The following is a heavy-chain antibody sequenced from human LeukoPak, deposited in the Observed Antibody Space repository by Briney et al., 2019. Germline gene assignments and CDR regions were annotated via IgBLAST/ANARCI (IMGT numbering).Heavy chain of an antibody. V-gene: IGHV3-30-3*01. CDR2: ITYDGSNK. D-gene: IGHD5-12*01. CDR1: AFTFSNYT. CDR3: ARIPRTWLRFPYFDY. J-gene: IGHJ4*02. Sequence: GGYLRLSCSASAFTFSNYTMHWVRQAPGKGLEWVAVITYDGSNKYCADSVKGRFTISRDNSKNTLYLQMNSLRGEDTAVYYCARIPRTWLRFPYFDYWGREPWSPSPQ.